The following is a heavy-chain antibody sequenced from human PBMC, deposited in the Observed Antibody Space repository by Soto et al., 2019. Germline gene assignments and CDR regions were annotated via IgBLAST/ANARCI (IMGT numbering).Heavy chain of an antibody. CDR2: ISYDGSNK. J-gene: IGHJ6*02. CDR3: AKVDKSYAPPPPDHFYYGMDV. V-gene: IGHV3-30*18. Sequence: QVQLVESGGGVVQPGRSLRLSCAASGFIFSSYGINWVRQAPGKGLEWVAVISYDGSNKYYAESVKGRFTISRDNSKNTVYLQMNSLKLEDTAVYSCAKVDKSYAPPPPDHFYYGMDVWGQGTTVTVS. CDR1: GFIFSSYG. D-gene: IGHD2-2*01.